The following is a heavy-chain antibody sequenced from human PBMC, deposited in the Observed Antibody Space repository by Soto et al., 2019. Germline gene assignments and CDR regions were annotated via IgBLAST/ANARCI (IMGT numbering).Heavy chain of an antibody. CDR2: NYYSGST. CDR3: ARDGRLVNYYYYGMDV. D-gene: IGHD6-13*01. Sequence: WTWIRQHPGKGLEWIGYNYYSGSTYYNPSLKSRVTISVDTSKNQFSLKLRSVTAADTAVYYCARDGRLVNYYYYGMDVWGQGTTVTVSS. J-gene: IGHJ6*02. V-gene: IGHV4-31*02.